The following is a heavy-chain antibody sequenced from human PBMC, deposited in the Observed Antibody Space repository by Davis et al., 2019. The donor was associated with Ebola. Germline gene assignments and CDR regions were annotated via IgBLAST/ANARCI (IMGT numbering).Heavy chain of an antibody. Sequence: SGPTLVKPTQTLTLTCTFSGFSLSTSGVGLAWIRQSPGKALEWLALIYWDDDERYSPSLKSRLAITKDTSKNQVVLTMTNMDPVDTATYYCANSYGYKWGQGTLVTVSS. D-gene: IGHD5-18*01. CDR1: GFSLSTSGVG. V-gene: IGHV2-5*02. J-gene: IGHJ4*02. CDR3: ANSYGYK. CDR2: IYWDDDE.